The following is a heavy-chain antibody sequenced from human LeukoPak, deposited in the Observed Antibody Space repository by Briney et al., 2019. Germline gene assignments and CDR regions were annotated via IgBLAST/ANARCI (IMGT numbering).Heavy chain of an antibody. D-gene: IGHD3-3*01. CDR1: GYTFTSYG. V-gene: IGHV1-18*01. J-gene: IGHJ4*02. CDR3: ARDLVSAYDFWSGYFDY. Sequence: ASVKVSCKASGYTFTSYGISWVRQAPGQGLEWMGWISAYNGNTNYAQKFQGRVTMTRDTSISTAYMELSRLRSDDTAVYYCARDLVSAYDFWSGYFDYWGQGTLVTVSS. CDR2: ISAYNGNT.